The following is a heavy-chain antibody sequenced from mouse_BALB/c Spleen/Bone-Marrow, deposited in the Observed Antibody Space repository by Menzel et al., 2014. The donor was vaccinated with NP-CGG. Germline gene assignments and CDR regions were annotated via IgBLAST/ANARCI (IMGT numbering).Heavy chain of an antibody. D-gene: IGHD2-2*01. CDR2: IWGDGST. CDR1: GFSLXGYG. J-gene: IGHJ3*01. V-gene: IGHV2-6-7*01. CDR3: ARDRGYDVGFAY. Sequence: VQRVESGPGLVAPSQSLSITCTVSGFSLXGYGVNWVRQPPGKGLEWLGMIWGDGSTDYNSALKSRLSISKDNSKSQVFLKMNSLQTDDTARYYCARDRGYDVGFAYWGQGTLATVSA.